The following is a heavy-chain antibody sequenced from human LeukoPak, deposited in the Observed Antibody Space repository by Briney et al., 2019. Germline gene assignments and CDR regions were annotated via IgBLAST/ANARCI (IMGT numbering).Heavy chain of an antibody. V-gene: IGHV1-18*01. CDR3: ARDLRRGSSSWYVSGGDY. Sequence: GASVKVSCKASAYTFTSYGISWVRQAPGQGLEWMGWITAYNDNTYYAQKLQGRVTMTTDTSTSTAYMELRSLRSDDTAVYYCARDLRRGSSSWYVSGGDYWGQGTLVTVSS. CDR2: ITAYNDNT. CDR1: AYTFTSYG. D-gene: IGHD6-13*01. J-gene: IGHJ4*02.